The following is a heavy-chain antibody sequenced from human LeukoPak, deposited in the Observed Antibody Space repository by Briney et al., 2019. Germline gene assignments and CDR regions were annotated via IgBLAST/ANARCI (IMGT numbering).Heavy chain of an antibody. CDR1: GYTFTSYG. CDR3: ARAGFNYYDSSGYYYFDY. CDR2: ISAYNGNT. Sequence: GASVKVSCKASGYTFTSYGISWVRQAPGQGLEWMGWISAYNGNTNYAQKLQGRVTMTTDTSTSTAYMELRSLRSDDTAVYYCARAGFNYYDSSGYYYFDYWGQGTLVTVSS. J-gene: IGHJ4*02. V-gene: IGHV1-18*01. D-gene: IGHD3-22*01.